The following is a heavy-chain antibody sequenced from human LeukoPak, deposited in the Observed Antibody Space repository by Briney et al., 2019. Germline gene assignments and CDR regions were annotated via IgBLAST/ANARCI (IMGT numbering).Heavy chain of an antibody. CDR1: GFTFSSYA. J-gene: IGHJ4*02. V-gene: IGHV3-23*01. D-gene: IGHD5-12*01. Sequence: GGSLRLSCAASGFTFSSYAMSWVRQAPGKGLEWVSAISGSGGSTYYADSVKGRFTTSRDNSKNTLYLQMNSLRTEDTAVYYCAKGIRAVATILYYFDYWGQGTLVTVSS. CDR2: ISGSGGST. CDR3: AKGIRAVATILYYFDY.